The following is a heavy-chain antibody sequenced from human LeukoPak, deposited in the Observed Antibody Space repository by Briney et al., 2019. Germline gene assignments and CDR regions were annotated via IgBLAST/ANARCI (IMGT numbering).Heavy chain of an antibody. CDR2: IRYDGSNK. D-gene: IGHD3-16*01. Sequence: GGSLRLSCAASGFSFSLFGMDWVRQAPGKGLEWVAFIRYDGSNKYYADSVKGRFTISRDNSKNTLYLQMNSLRAEDTAVYYCAKDGGDWGQGTLVTVSS. V-gene: IGHV3-30*02. CDR1: GFSFSLFG. J-gene: IGHJ4*02. CDR3: AKDGGD.